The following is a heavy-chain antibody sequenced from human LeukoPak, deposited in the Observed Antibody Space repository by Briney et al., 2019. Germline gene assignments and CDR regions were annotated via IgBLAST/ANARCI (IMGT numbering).Heavy chain of an antibody. CDR2: IKQDGSEK. J-gene: IGHJ4*02. CDR3: ERGRRPDN. Sequence: GGSLRLSCAASEFMFSMYWMSWVRQAPGKGLEWVANIKQDGSEKYYVDSVRGRFTISRDNAKNSLYLYMNSLRADDTAVYYCERGRRPDNWGQGTLVSVSS. CDR1: EFMFSMYW. V-gene: IGHV3-7*01.